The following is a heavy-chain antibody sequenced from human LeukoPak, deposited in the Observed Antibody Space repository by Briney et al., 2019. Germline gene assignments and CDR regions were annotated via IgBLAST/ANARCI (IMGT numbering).Heavy chain of an antibody. CDR1: GGSISSSSYY. Sequence: SETLSLTCIASGGSISSSSYYWGWIRQPPGKGLELIGSIYYSGRTYYNPSLKSRVTISVDTSKNQFSLKLSSVTAADTAVYYCARIRRTMGYCSGGSCANFDSWGQGTLVTVSS. CDR2: IYYSGRT. V-gene: IGHV4-39*01. CDR3: ARIRRTMGYCSGGSCANFDS. D-gene: IGHD2-15*01. J-gene: IGHJ4*02.